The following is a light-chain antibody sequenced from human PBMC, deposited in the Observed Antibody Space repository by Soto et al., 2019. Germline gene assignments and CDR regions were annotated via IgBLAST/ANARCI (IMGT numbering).Light chain of an antibody. CDR1: SSNIGSNP. CDR3: SSYAGSNNLV. V-gene: IGLV1-44*01. CDR2: SDN. Sequence: QSVLTQPPSASGTPGQRVTISCSGSSSNIGSNPVNWYQQLPGTAPKLLIYSDNQRPSGVPDRFSGSKSGTSASLAISGLQSEDEADYYCSSYAGSNNLVFGGGTKLTVL. J-gene: IGLJ3*02.